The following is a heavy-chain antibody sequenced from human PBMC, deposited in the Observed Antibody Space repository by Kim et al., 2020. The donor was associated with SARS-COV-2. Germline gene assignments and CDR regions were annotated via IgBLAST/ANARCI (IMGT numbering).Heavy chain of an antibody. J-gene: IGHJ2*01. D-gene: IGHD4-17*01. V-gene: IGHV4-59*01. CDR3: ARDVYGDYDSYFDL. CDR1: GGSISSYY. Sequence: SETLSLTCTVSGGSISSYYWSWIRQPPGKGLEWIGYIYYSGSTNYNPSLKSRVTISVDTSKNQFSLKLSSVTAADTAVYYCARDVYGDYDSYFDLWGRGT. CDR2: IYYSGST.